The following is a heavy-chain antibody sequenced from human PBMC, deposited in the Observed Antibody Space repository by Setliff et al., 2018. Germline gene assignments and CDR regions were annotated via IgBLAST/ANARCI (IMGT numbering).Heavy chain of an antibody. CDR3: VTYYVGLGGRGY. J-gene: IGHJ4*02. D-gene: IGHD3-16*01. CDR2: VDTSGS. Sequence: SETLSLTCTVSAASISSGTYHWSWIRQPAGKGLEWIGRVDTSGSNYNPSLNGRVTISRDTSQNQFSLKLSSVTAADTAVYFCVTYYVGLGGRGYWGQGTLVTVS. V-gene: IGHV4-61*02. CDR1: AASISSGTYH.